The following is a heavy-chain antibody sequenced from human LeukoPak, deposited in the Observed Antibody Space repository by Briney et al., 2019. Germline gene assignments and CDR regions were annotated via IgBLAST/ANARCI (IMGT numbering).Heavy chain of an antibody. CDR3: ARHSRIAAWHYYYGMDV. J-gene: IGHJ6*02. CDR2: IYYSGST. V-gene: IGHV4-39*01. CDR1: GGSISSSSYY. Sequence: PSETLSLTCTVSGGSISSSSYYWGWIRQPPGKGLEWIGSIYYSGSTYYNPSLKSRVTISVDTSKNQFSLKLSSVTAADTAVYYCARHSRIAAWHYYYGMDVWGQGTTVTVSS. D-gene: IGHD6-6*01.